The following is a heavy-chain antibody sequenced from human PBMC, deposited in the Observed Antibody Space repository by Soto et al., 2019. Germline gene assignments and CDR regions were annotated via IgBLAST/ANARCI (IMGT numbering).Heavy chain of an antibody. CDR3: AKDQRGYGGDDAFDI. J-gene: IGHJ3*02. D-gene: IGHD5-12*01. CDR1: GFTFEDYA. CDR2: IGWNNDKV. V-gene: IGHV3-9*01. Sequence: EVQLVESGGGLAQPGRSLRLSCAASGFTFEDYAMYWVRQAPGQGLEWVSGIGWNNDKVGYADSVKGRFTISRDNAKGSLYLQMTSLRAEDTALYYCAKDQRGYGGDDAFDIWGQGTMVIVSP.